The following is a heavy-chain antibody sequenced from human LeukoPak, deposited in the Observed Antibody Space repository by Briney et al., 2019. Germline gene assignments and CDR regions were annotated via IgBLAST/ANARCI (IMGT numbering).Heavy chain of an antibody. J-gene: IGHJ6*02. Sequence: ASVKVSCKASGYTFTAYYIHWVRQAPGQGLEWMGWINPNSGGTNYAQKFQGRVTMTRDTSISTAYMELSSLRSEDTAVYYCAHGGYFDWLLGTSPVEYYYYGMDVWGQGTTVTVSS. CDR2: INPNSGGT. D-gene: IGHD3-9*01. V-gene: IGHV1-2*02. CDR1: GYTFTAYY. CDR3: AHGGYFDWLLGTSPVEYYYYGMDV.